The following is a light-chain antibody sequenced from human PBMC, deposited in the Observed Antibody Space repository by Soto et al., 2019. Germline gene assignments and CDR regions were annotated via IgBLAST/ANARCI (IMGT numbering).Light chain of an antibody. CDR2: EVN. J-gene: IGLJ1*01. Sequence: QSALTQPPSASGSPGQSVAISCTGTSSDVGGYNYVSWYQQHPGKAPKLMIYEVNKRPSGVPDRFSGSKSGNTASLTVSGLQAEDEADYYCXXXXXXXXVFGTGT. V-gene: IGLV2-8*01. CDR3: XXXXXXXXV. CDR1: SSDVGGYNY.